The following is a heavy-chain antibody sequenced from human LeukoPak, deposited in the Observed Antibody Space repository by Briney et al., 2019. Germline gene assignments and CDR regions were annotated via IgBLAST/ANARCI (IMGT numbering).Heavy chain of an antibody. Sequence: ASVKVSCKASGYTFTSYDINWVRQATGQGLEWMGWMNPNSGNTGYAQKFQGRVTITRNTSISTAYMELSSLRSEDTAVYYCARGHGFLEWLLFKLYYFDYWGQGTLVTVSS. V-gene: IGHV1-8*03. D-gene: IGHD3-3*01. CDR3: ARGHGFLEWLLFKLYYFDY. CDR1: GYTFTSYD. CDR2: MNPNSGNT. J-gene: IGHJ4*02.